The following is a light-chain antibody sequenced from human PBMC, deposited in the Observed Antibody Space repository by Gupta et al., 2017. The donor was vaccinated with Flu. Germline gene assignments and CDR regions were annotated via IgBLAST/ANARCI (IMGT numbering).Light chain of an antibody. CDR1: SSDVGGYNY. V-gene: IGLV2-8*01. J-gene: IGLJ3*02. CDR2: EVS. Sequence: QSALTQPPSASGSPGQSVTISCTGTSSDVGGYNYVSWYQQHPGKAPKLMIYEVSKRPSGVPDRVSGSKSGNTESLTVSGLQAEDEADYDCSSYAGSNNWVFGGGTKLTVL. CDR3: SSYAGSNNWV.